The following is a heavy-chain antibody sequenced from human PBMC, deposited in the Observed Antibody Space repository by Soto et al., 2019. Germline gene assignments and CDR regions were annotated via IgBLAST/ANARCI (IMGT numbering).Heavy chain of an antibody. Sequence: QITLKETGPTLVKPTQTLTLTYTFSGFSLSPAGVGVGWFRQPPGRPLEWLALIFWNDDKHYTPSLKNSLTITKDTSKNQVVLTMANMDPVDTATYFCAYRDYYASVDSLGQGALVTVSS. CDR2: IFWNDDK. V-gene: IGHV2-5*01. D-gene: IGHD3-10*01. J-gene: IGHJ4*02. CDR3: AYRDYYASVDS. CDR1: GFSLSPAGVG.